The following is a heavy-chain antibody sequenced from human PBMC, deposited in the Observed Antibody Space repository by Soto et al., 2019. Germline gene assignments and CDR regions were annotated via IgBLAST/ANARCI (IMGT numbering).Heavy chain of an antibody. CDR3: ARDPEVDTAMVDY. J-gene: IGHJ4*02. Sequence: EVQLVESGGGLVKPGGSLRLSCAASGFTFSSYKMNWVRQAPGKGLEWVSSISSSSSYIYYADSVKGRFTISRDNAKKSLYLQMNSLRAEDTAVYYCARDPEVDTAMVDYWGQGTLVTVSS. CDR2: ISSSSSYI. V-gene: IGHV3-21*01. CDR1: GFTFSSYK. D-gene: IGHD5-18*01.